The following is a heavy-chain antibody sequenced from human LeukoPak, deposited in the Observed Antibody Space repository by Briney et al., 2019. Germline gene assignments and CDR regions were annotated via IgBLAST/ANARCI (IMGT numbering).Heavy chain of an antibody. D-gene: IGHD3-22*01. Sequence: GASVKVSCKASGGTFSSYAISWVRQAPGQGLEWMGGIIPIFGTANYAQKFQGRVTITADESTSTAYMELSSLRSEDTAVYYCARNHYYDSSGYYYPFDYWGQGTLVTVSS. V-gene: IGHV1-69*13. CDR1: GGTFSSYA. CDR2: IIPIFGTA. J-gene: IGHJ4*02. CDR3: ARNHYYDSSGYYYPFDY.